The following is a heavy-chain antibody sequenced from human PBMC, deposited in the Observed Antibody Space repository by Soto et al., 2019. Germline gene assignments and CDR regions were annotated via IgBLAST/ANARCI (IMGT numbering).Heavy chain of an antibody. CDR1: GFTFSSYG. D-gene: IGHD3-10*01. CDR2: ISYDGSNK. J-gene: IGHJ6*02. CDR3: AKDLYYVSGSYYWVYGMDV. V-gene: IGHV3-30*18. Sequence: GGSLRLSCAASGFTFSSYGMHWVRQAPGKGLEWVAVISYDGSNKYYADSVKGRFTISRDNSKNTLYLHMNSLRAEDKAVYYCAKDLYYVSGSYYWVYGMDVWGQGTTVTVSS.